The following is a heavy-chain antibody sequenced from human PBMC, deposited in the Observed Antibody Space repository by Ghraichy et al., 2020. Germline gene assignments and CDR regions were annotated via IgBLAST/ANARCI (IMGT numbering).Heavy chain of an antibody. J-gene: IGHJ4*02. CDR1: GFTFGASG. CDR2: ISSKPNNYAT. D-gene: IGHD7-27*01. V-gene: IGHV3-73*01. CDR3: TSALNWGCWGHFDL. Sequence: GGSLRLSCAASGFTFGASGIHWVRQASGKGLEWVGRISSKPNNYATAYAASVKGRFTISRDDSETTTYLQMNSLKTEDTAVYYCTSALNWGCWGHFDLWGPGTLAPVSS.